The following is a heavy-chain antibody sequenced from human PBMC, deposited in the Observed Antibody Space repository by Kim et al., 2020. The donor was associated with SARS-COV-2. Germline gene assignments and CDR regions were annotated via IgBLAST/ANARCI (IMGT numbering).Heavy chain of an antibody. Sequence: TNYNPSLKSRVTISVDTSKNQFSLKLSSVTAADTAVYYCARIQPYGDYRYWGQGTLVTVSS. CDR2: T. CDR3: ARIQPYGDYRY. D-gene: IGHD4-17*01. V-gene: IGHV4-34*01. J-gene: IGHJ4*02.